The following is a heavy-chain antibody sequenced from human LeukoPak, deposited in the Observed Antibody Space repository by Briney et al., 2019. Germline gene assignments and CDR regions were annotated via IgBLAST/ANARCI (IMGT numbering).Heavy chain of an antibody. V-gene: IGHV3-21*01. CDR2: ISSSSSYI. D-gene: IGHD6-6*01. CDR1: GFTFDEYA. Sequence: PGGSLRLSCAASGFTFDEYAMHWVRQAPGKGLEWVSSISSSSSYIYYADSVKGRFTISRDNAKNSLYLQMNSLRAEDTAVYYCARDEYSSSYGYFDYWGQGTLVTVSS. J-gene: IGHJ4*02. CDR3: ARDEYSSSYGYFDY.